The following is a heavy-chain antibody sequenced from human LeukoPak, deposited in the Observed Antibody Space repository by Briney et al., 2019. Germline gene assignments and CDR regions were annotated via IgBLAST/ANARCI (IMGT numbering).Heavy chain of an antibody. Sequence: GGSLRLSCAASGFTFSSYWMHWVRQAPGKGLVWVSRINSDGSSTSYADSVKGRFTISRDNSKNTLYLQMNSLRAEDTAVYYCAKDHYGDYVSLFDYWGQGTLVTVSS. D-gene: IGHD4-17*01. CDR2: INSDGSST. CDR3: AKDHYGDYVSLFDY. V-gene: IGHV3-74*01. J-gene: IGHJ4*02. CDR1: GFTFSSYW.